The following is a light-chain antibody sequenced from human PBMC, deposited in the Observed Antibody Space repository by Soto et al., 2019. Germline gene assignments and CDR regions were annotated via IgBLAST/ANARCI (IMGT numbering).Light chain of an antibody. J-gene: IGKJ1*01. Sequence: IVLPQSPGALSLTPGERATLSCRASQSFTSRSLAWYQQKPGLAPRLLISGTSNRAAGIPDRFSGSGSGTDFTLTISRLEPEDFAVYYCQQYGSSGTFGQGTKVDI. CDR2: GTS. CDR3: QQYGSSGT. V-gene: IGKV3-20*01. CDR1: QSFTSRS.